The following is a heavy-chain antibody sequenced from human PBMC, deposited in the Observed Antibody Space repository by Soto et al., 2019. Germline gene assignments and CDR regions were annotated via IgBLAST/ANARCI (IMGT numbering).Heavy chain of an antibody. CDR1: GGSISSGAYY. J-gene: IGHJ5*02. V-gene: IGHV4-30-4*01. Sequence: QVQLQGSGPGLVEPSQTLSLTCTVSGGSISSGAYYWSWIRQPPGKGLEWIGYIYYSGTTHYNPYLKSRVTISVDTSNNQFSLKLTSVTAADTAVEYCATYIVPTSRFDPWCQGTLVTVSS. CDR3: ATYIVPTSRFDP. D-gene: IGHD5-12*01. CDR2: IYYSGTT.